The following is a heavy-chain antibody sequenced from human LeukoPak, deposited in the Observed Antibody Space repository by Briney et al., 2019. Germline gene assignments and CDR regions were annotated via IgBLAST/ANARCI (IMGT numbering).Heavy chain of an antibody. D-gene: IGHD1-26*01. CDR2: IYYSGST. CDR3: ARVQIVGTSRHAFDI. V-gene: IGHV4-59*01. Sequence: SETLSLTCAVYGGSFSGYYWSWIRQPPGKGLEWIGYIYYSGSTNYNPSLKSRVTISVDTSKNQFSLKLSSVTAADTAVYYCARVQIVGTSRHAFDIWGQGTMVTVSS. CDR1: GGSFSGYY. J-gene: IGHJ3*02.